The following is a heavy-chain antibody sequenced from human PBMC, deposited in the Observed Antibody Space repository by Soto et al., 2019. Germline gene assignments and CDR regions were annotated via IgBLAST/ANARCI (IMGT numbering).Heavy chain of an antibody. CDR3: ARARHCYDSGATSPLYYSDY. D-gene: IGHD3-22*01. Sequence: SETLSLTCAVSSGSISSSNWWSWVRQPPGKGLEWIGKIYYTGSTNYNPSLKSRLAISVDKSKNQFSLKLSSVTAADTAVYYCARARHCYDSGATSPLYYSDYWGQGTLVTVSS. CDR2: IYYTGST. J-gene: IGHJ4*02. CDR1: SGSISSSNW. V-gene: IGHV4-4*02.